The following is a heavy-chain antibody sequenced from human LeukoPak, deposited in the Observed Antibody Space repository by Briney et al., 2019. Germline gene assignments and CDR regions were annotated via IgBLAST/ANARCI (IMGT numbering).Heavy chain of an antibody. V-gene: IGHV1-46*01. CDR2: INPSGGST. CDR3: ARYSLPYYYYYYMDV. CDR1: GYTFTSYY. D-gene: IGHD2-15*01. J-gene: IGHJ6*03. Sequence: ASVKVSCKASGYTFTSYYMHWVRQAPGQGLEWMGIINPSGGSTSYAQKFQGRVTMTRDMSTSTVYMELSSLRSEDTAVYYCARYSLPYYYYYYMDVWGKGTTVTVSS.